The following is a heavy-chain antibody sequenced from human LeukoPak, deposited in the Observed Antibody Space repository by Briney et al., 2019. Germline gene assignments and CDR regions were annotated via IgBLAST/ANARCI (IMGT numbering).Heavy chain of an antibody. Sequence: GASVKVSCKASGYTFTNYGISWVRQAPGQGLEWMGWISAYTGNTNYAQNFQGRVTMTTDTSTSTAFMELRSLRSDDTAVYYCARSGVGYFYHNTGYYPLDYWGQGTLVTVSS. CDR2: ISAYTGNT. CDR1: GYTFTNYG. V-gene: IGHV1-18*01. CDR3: ARSGVGYFYHNTGYYPLDY. J-gene: IGHJ4*02. D-gene: IGHD3-22*01.